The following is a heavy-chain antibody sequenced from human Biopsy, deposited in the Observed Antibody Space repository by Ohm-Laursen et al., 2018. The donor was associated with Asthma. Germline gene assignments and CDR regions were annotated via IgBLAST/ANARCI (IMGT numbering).Heavy chain of an antibody. D-gene: IGHD3-9*01. CDR1: GDSIIIGGHY. V-gene: IGHV4-31*03. CDR3: ARARAFRHDMTGPKTCLAV. Sequence: TLSLTCTVSGDSIIIGGHYWSWIRQHPGKGLEWIGHIYFSGSAKYNPSLKSRVSISVDTSKNQFSLKLSSVTAADTAVYYCARARAFRHDMTGPKTCLAVWGSGATVIVSS. CDR2: IYFSGSA. J-gene: IGHJ6*04.